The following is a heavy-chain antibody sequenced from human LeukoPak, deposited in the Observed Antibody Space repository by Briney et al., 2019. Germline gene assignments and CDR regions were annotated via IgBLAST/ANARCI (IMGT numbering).Heavy chain of an antibody. J-gene: IGHJ4*02. D-gene: IGHD3-10*01. V-gene: IGHV3-74*01. CDR2: INSDESST. Sequence: GGSLRLSCAASGFTFSSYWMHWVRQAPGKGLVWVSRINSDESSTGYADSVKGRFTISRDNAKNTLYLQMNSLRAEDTAVYYCARTVRGVAFDYWGQGTLVTVSS. CDR1: GFTFSSYW. CDR3: ARTVRGVAFDY.